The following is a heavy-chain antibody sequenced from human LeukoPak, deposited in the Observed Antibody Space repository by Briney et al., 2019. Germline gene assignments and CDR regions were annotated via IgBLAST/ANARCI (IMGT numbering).Heavy chain of an antibody. CDR2: IIPIFGTA. D-gene: IGHD2-2*01. V-gene: IGHV1-69*13. CDR3: ARGKDIVVVPAAMRKDNWFDP. J-gene: IGHJ5*02. CDR1: GGTFISYA. Sequence: SVKVSCKASGGTFISYAISWVRQAPGQGLEWMGGIIPIFGTANYAQKFQGRVTITADESTSTAYMELSSLRSEDTAVYYCARGKDIVVVPAAMRKDNWFDPWGQGTLVTVSS.